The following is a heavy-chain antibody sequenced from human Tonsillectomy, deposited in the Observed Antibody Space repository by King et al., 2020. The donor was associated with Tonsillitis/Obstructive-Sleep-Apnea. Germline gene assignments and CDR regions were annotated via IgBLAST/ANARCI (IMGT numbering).Heavy chain of an antibody. V-gene: IGHV4-61*01. CDR2: IYYSGSS. CDR1: GGFVSSGSYY. D-gene: IGHD1-26*01. Sequence: QLQESGPGLVKPSETLSLTCTVSGGFVSSGSYYWSWIRQPPGKGLEWIGYIYYSGSSNYNPSLKSRVTISVDTSKNQFSLKLSSVTAADTAVYYCARDKYSYNNPTDYYYYYMDV. J-gene: IGHJ6*03. CDR3: ARDKYSYNNPTDYYYYYMDV.